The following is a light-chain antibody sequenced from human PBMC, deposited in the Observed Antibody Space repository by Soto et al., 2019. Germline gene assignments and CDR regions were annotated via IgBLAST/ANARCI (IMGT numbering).Light chain of an antibody. CDR2: GAS. Sequence: EIVLTQSPGTLSLSPGERATLSCRASQSVSSSYLAWCQQKPGQAPRLLIYGASSRATGIPARFSGSGSGTEFTLTIGRLEPEDFVVYYCQQYGSSPGTFGQGTKVDI. CDR3: QQYGSSPGT. CDR1: QSVSSSY. V-gene: IGKV3-20*01. J-gene: IGKJ1*01.